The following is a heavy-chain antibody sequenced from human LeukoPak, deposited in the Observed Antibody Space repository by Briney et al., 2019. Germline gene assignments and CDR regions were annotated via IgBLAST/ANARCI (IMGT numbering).Heavy chain of an antibody. CDR3: AKEGFGVFFDY. D-gene: IGHD3-10*01. Sequence: PGGSLRLSCAASGFTFSDFYMSWIRQAPGKGLEWVSAISGSGGSTYYADSVKGRFTISRDNSKNTLYLQMNSLRAEDTAVYYCAKEGFGVFFDYWGQGTLVTVSS. CDR1: GFTFSDFY. J-gene: IGHJ4*02. CDR2: ISGSGGST. V-gene: IGHV3-23*01.